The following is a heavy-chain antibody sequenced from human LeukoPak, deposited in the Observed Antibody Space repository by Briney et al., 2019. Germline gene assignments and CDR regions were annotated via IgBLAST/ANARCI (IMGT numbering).Heavy chain of an antibody. V-gene: IGHV3-48*02. Sequence: GGSLRLSCAATGFXFSTYTMNWVRQAPGKGLEWVSYISSSSTTIYYADSVKGRFTISRDNAKNSLYLQMNSLRDEDTAVYYCARDRAVASNYYYGMDVWGQGTTVTVSS. CDR3: ARDRAVASNYYYGMDV. CDR2: ISSSSTTI. J-gene: IGHJ6*02. D-gene: IGHD6-19*01. CDR1: GFXFSTYT.